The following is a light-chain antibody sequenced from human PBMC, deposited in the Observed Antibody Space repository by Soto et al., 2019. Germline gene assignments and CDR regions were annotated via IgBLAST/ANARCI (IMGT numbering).Light chain of an antibody. CDR3: QSYDSSLSGSWV. V-gene: IGLV1-40*01. Sequence: QSVLAQPPSVSGAPVQRVTISCTGSSSTIGAGYDVHWYQHLPGRAPKLLIYSNINRPSGVPDRFSGSKSGTSASLAITGLQTEDEAVYYCQSYDSSLSGSWVFGGGTKLTVL. CDR1: SSTIGAGYD. J-gene: IGLJ3*02. CDR2: SNI.